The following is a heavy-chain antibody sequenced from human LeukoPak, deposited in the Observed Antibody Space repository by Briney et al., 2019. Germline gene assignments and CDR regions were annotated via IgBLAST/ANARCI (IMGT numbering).Heavy chain of an antibody. V-gene: IGHV3-23*01. D-gene: IGHD6-13*01. J-gene: IGHJ4*02. Sequence: GGSLRLSCVASGFTFNSYAMSWVRQTPGKGLEWVSGISSSGGSTYCADSVKGRFTISRDNSKNTLYLQMNSLRAEDTAVYYCAKRLAPRGSSSWYYFDYWGQGTLVTVSS. CDR3: AKRLAPRGSSSWYYFDY. CDR1: GFTFNSYA. CDR2: ISSSGGST.